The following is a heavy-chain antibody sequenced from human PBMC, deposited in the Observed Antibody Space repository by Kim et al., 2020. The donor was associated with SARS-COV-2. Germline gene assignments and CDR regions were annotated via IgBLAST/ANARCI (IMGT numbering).Heavy chain of an antibody. V-gene: IGHV3-7*05. CDR1: GFPFSTYW. CDR2: IKYDGSDK. Sequence: GGSLRLSCAASGFPFSTYWMYWVRQAPGKGLEWLVNIKYDGSDKYYVDSVKGRFTVSRDNAKNSLYLHMTSLRAEDTAVYFCARDRVGGYAMGVWGQGTT. D-gene: IGHD5-18*01. J-gene: IGHJ6*01. CDR3: ARDRVGGYAMGV.